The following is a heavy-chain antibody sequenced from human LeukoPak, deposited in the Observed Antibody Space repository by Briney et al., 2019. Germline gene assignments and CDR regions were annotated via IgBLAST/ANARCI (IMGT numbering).Heavy chain of an antibody. D-gene: IGHD1-26*01. CDR3: VRTLLGVGDN. CDR1: GFTFSSSW. Sequence: PGGSLRLSCAASGFTFSSSWMHWVRQVPGEGLVWVSRMNSDGSITKYADSVKGRFTISRDNAKTTLYLQMNSLRADDTAVYYRVRTLLGVGDNWGQGTLVTVSS. CDR2: MNSDGSIT. J-gene: IGHJ4*02. V-gene: IGHV3-74*01.